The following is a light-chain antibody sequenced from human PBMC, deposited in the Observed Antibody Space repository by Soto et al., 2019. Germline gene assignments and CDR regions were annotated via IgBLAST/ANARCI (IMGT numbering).Light chain of an antibody. Sequence: DVQMTQSPSSLSASVGDRVTITCQASQGIRNYLNWYQQKPGKAPKLLIYTASNLETGVPSRFSGSGSGTDFTFTISSLQPEDIATCYCQQYDNLPITFGQGTRLEI. CDR3: QQYDNLPIT. CDR1: QGIRNY. V-gene: IGKV1-33*01. J-gene: IGKJ5*01. CDR2: TAS.